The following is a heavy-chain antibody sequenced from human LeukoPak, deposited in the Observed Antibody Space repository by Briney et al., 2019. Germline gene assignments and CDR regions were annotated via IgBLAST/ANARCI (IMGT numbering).Heavy chain of an antibody. CDR1: GYTFTGYY. D-gene: IGHD2-15*01. J-gene: IGHJ4*02. CDR2: INPNSGGT. CDR3: ARKRVYCSGGSCYSPIDY. Sequence: ASVKVSCTASGYTFTGYYMHWVRQAPGQGLEWMGWINPNSGGTNYAQKFQGRVTMTRDTSISTAYMELSRLRSDDTAVYYCARKRVYCSGGSCYSPIDYWGQGTLVTVSS. V-gene: IGHV1-2*02.